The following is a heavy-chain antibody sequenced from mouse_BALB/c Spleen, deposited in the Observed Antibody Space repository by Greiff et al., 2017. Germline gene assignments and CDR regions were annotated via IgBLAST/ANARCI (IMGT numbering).Heavy chain of an antibody. CDR3: TRWVPSTMITTIRVGYAMDY. V-gene: IGHV1-69*02. Sequence: QVQLQQPGAELVRPGASVKLSCKASGYTFTSYWINWVQQRPGQGLEWIGNIYPSDSYTNYNQKFKDKATLTVDKSSSTAYMQLSSPTSEDSAVYYCTRWVPSTMITTIRVGYAMDYWGQGTSVTVSS. D-gene: IGHD2-4*01. CDR2: IYPSDSYT. CDR1: GYTFTSYW. J-gene: IGHJ4*01.